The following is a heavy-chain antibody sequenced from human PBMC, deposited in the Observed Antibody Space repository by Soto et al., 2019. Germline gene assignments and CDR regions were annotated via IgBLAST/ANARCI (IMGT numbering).Heavy chain of an antibody. CDR3: ARGGLLRYFDWLLSLEPYYFDY. Sequence: GASVKVSCKASGYTFTSYAMHWVRQAPGQRLEWMGWINAGNGNTKYSQKFQGRVTITRDTSASTAYMELSSLRSEDTAVYYCARGGLLRYFDWLLSLEPYYFDYWGQGTLVTVSS. CDR2: INAGNGNT. D-gene: IGHD3-9*01. V-gene: IGHV1-3*01. CDR1: GYTFTSYA. J-gene: IGHJ4*02.